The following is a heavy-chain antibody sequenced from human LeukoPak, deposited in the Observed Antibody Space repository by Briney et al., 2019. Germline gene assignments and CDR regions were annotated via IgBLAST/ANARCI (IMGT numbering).Heavy chain of an antibody. CDR1: GFTFSSYG. J-gene: IGHJ6*02. CDR2: ISYDGSNK. CDR3: AKDLNSGCSGGSCYSVVFYYYYGMDV. V-gene: IGHV3-30*18. D-gene: IGHD2-15*01. Sequence: PGGSLRLSCAAPGFTFSSYGMHWVRQAPGKGLEWVAVISYDGSNKYYADSVKGRFTISRDNSKNTLYLQMNSLRAEDTAVYYCAKDLNSGCSGGSCYSVVFYYYYGMDVWGQGTTVTVSS.